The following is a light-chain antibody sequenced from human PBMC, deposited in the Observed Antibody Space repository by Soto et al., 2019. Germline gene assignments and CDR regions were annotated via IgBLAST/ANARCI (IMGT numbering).Light chain of an antibody. CDR1: QSISSY. Sequence: EILLTQSPATLSLSPGERATLSCRASQSISSYLAWYQQKPGQAPRLLIYDASNRATGIPARFSGSGSGTDFTLTISSLEPEDFAVYYCQQRSNWPPLPFGGGTKVEIK. V-gene: IGKV3-11*01. J-gene: IGKJ4*01. CDR3: QQRSNWPPLP. CDR2: DAS.